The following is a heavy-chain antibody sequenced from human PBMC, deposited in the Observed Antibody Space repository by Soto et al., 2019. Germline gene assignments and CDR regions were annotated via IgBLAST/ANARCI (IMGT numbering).Heavy chain of an antibody. D-gene: IGHD3-10*01. Sequence: QVQLQESGPGLVKPSDTLSPTCAGSGYSISSSNWCGWIRQPTGKGLEWIGYIYYSGSTYYNPSLKSRVTMSVDTSKNPFSLKLSAVTAVATAVYYCARKGSGGYGMDFWGQGTTVTVSS. V-gene: IGHV4-28*01. CDR1: GYSISSSNW. CDR2: IYYSGST. J-gene: IGHJ6*02. CDR3: ARKGSGGYGMDF.